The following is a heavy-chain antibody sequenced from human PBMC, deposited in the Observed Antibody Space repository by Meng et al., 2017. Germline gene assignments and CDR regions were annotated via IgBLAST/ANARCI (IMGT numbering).Heavy chain of an antibody. CDR3: ATDLYRDWFDP. D-gene: IGHD1-26*01. Sequence: DVQLETAGAEVKKPGATVTISCKVSGYTFPDYYMHWVQQAPGKGLEWMGLVDPEDGETIYAEKFQGRVTITADTSTDTAYMELSSLRSEDTAVYYCATDLYRDWFDPWGQGTLVTVSS. J-gene: IGHJ5*02. CDR2: VDPEDGET. V-gene: IGHV1-69-2*01. CDR1: GYTFPDYY.